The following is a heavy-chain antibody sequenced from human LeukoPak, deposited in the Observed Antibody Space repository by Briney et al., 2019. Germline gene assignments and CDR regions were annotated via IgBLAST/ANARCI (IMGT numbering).Heavy chain of an antibody. CDR2: IYYSGST. D-gene: IGHD3-10*01. Sequence: SETLSLTCTVSGGSISSYYWSWIRQPPGKGLEWIGYIYYSGSTNYNPSLKSRVTISVDTSKNQFSLKLSSVTAADTAVYYCARNRPTPEMVRGPISYHYYYYYMDVWGKGTTVTVSS. CDR3: ARNRPTPEMVRGPISYHYYYYYMDV. CDR1: GGSISSYY. V-gene: IGHV4-59*12. J-gene: IGHJ6*03.